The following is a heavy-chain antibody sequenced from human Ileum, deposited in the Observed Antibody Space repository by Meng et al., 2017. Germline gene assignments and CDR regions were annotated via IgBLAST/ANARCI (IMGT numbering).Heavy chain of an antibody. D-gene: IGHD3-22*01. CDR3: SRTSYYDNSGYYPG. Sequence: QVHVQQWGAGLLKPSETRSLTCAVYGGSFSGYYWSWIRQPPGKGLEWIGEINHSGSTNYNPSLKSRVTISVDTSKNQFSLKLSSVTAADTAVYYCSRTSYYDNSGYYPGWGQGTLVTVSS. J-gene: IGHJ4*02. CDR1: GGSFSGYY. CDR2: INHSGST. V-gene: IGHV4-34*01.